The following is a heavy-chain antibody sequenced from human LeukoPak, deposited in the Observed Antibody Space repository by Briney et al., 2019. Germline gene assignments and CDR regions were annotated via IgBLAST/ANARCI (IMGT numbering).Heavy chain of an antibody. CDR1: GFTFSSYA. J-gene: IGHJ3*02. CDR3: AKDYYYDSSGYPGGAFDI. D-gene: IGHD3-22*01. CDR2: ISGSGGST. V-gene: IGHV3-23*01. Sequence: GGSLRLSCAASGFTFSSYAMSWVRQAPGKGLEWVSVISGSGGSTYYADSVKGRFTISRDNSKSTLYLQMNSLRAEDTAVYYCAKDYYYDSSGYPGGAFDIWGQGTMVTVSS.